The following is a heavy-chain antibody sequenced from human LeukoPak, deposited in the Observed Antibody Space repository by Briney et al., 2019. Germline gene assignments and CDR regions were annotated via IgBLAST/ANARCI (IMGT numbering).Heavy chain of an antibody. CDR3: ARVRQLVGIYYYYYYMDD. Sequence: SETLSLTCAVYGGSFSGYYWSWIRQPPGKGLEWIGEINHSGSTNYNPSLKSRVTISVDTSKNQFSLKLSSVTAADTAVYYCARVRQLVGIYYYYYYMDDWGKGTTVTVSS. J-gene: IGHJ6*03. CDR2: INHSGST. V-gene: IGHV4-34*01. D-gene: IGHD6-6*01. CDR1: GGSFSGYY.